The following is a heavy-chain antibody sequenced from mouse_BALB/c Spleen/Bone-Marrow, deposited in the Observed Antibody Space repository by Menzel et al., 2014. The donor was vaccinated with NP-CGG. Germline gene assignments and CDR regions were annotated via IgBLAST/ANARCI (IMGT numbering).Heavy chain of an antibody. J-gene: IGHJ2*01. D-gene: IGHD1-1*01. Sequence: VQPGGSRKLSCAASGFTFSSFGMHWVRQAPEKGLEWVAYISSGSSTIYYADTVKGRFTISRDNPKNTLFLQMTSLRSEDTAMYYCARSGSSSGYFDYWGQGTTLTVSS. V-gene: IGHV5-17*02. CDR1: GFTFSSFG. CDR3: ARSGSSSGYFDY. CDR2: ISSGSSTI.